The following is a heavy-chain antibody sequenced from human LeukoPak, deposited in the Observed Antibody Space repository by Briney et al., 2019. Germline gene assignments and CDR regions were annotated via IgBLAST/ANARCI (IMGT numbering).Heavy chain of an antibody. CDR3: VSDLCGGDDQ. D-gene: IGHD3-3*01. Sequence: GGSLRLSCAASGFTFNSYWMHWVRQAPGKGLVWVSRIDEDGKTIDYAGSVKGRFTISRDNAKDTLYLQMSSLRDEDTAVYYCVSDLCGGDDQWGRGTLVTVSS. CDR1: GFTFNSYW. CDR2: IDEDGKTI. J-gene: IGHJ5*02. V-gene: IGHV3-74*01.